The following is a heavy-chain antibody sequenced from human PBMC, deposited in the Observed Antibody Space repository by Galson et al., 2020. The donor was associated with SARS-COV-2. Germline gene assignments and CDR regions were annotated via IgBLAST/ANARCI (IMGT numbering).Heavy chain of an antibody. J-gene: IGHJ4*02. D-gene: IGHD3-10*01. CDR2: ITASGGSP. CDR3: AKDNYYGSRGSFDS. V-gene: IGHV3-23*01. Sequence: GGSLRLSCAASGFSFSSYAMSWVRQAPGKGLEWVSSITASGGSPYYAVSVKGRFAISRDNSQNTLFLQMDSLRAEDTALYYCAKDNYYGSRGSFDSWGQGTPVTVSS. CDR1: GFSFSSYA.